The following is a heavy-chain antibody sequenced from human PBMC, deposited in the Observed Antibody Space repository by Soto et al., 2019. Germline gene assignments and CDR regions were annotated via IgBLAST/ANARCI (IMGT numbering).Heavy chain of an antibody. CDR3: ATLGFVGLYYFDY. CDR2: MNPNSGNT. J-gene: IGHJ4*02. CDR1: GYTFTSYD. Sequence: GASVKVSCKASGYTFTSYDINWVRQATGQGLEWMGWMNPNSGNTGYAQKFQGRVTMTGNTSISTAYMELSSLRSEDTAVYYCATLGFVGLYYFDYWGQGTLVTVSS. D-gene: IGHD2-15*01. V-gene: IGHV1-8*01.